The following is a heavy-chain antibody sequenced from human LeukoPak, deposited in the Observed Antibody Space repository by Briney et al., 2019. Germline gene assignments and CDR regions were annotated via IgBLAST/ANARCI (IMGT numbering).Heavy chain of an antibody. CDR2: ISKNGGRT. J-gene: IGHJ4*02. V-gene: IGHV3-23*01. D-gene: IGHD2/OR15-2a*01. Sequence: GGSLRLSCAGSGFSFGSNTMSWVRQAPGRGLEWVSAISKNGGRTDYADSVKGRFTISRDNSKSTLYLHMDSLRADDTAVYYCARDEDTSALSEYWGQGTLVTVSS. CDR3: ARDEDTSALSEY. CDR1: GFSFGSNT.